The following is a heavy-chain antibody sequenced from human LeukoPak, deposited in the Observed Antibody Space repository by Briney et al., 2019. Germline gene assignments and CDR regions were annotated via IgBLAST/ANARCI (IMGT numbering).Heavy chain of an antibody. V-gene: IGHV5-51*01. CDR2: IYPGDSDT. CDR1: GCGFTSYW. D-gene: IGHD1-26*01. CDR3: ARLGSNYNWFDP. J-gene: IGHJ5*02. Sequence: PGEALQISCKGAGCGFTSYWIGWVRRMPGKGREGMGIIYPGDSDTRYSPSFQGQVTISADKSISTAYLQWSSLKASDTAMYYCARLGSNYNWFDPWGQGTLVTVSS.